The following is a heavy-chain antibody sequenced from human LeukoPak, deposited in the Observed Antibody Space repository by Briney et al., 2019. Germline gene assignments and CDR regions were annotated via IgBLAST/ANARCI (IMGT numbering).Heavy chain of an antibody. J-gene: IGHJ4*02. CDR2: ISSSSSYM. Sequence: GGSLRLSCAASGFTFSSYSMNWVRQAPGKGLEWVSSISSSSSYMYYADSVKGRFTISRDNAKNSLYLQMNSLRADDTAVYYCASDVSGWYEFDYWGQGTLVTVSS. CDR3: ASDVSGWYEFDY. CDR1: GFTFSSYS. V-gene: IGHV3-21*01. D-gene: IGHD6-19*01.